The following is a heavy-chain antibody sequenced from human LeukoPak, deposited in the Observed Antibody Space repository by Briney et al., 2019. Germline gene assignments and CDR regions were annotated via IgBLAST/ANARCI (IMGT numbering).Heavy chain of an antibody. CDR3: ARAGSWKLNFDY. CDR1: GGSISSYY. J-gene: IGHJ4*02. V-gene: IGHV4-59*01. D-gene: IGHD6-13*01. Sequence: SETLSLTCTVSGGSISSYYWSWIRQPPGKGLEWIGYIYYSGNTNYNPSLKTRVTISVDTSKNQFSLKLSSVTAADTAVYYCARAGSWKLNFDYWGQGTLVTVSA. CDR2: IYYSGNT.